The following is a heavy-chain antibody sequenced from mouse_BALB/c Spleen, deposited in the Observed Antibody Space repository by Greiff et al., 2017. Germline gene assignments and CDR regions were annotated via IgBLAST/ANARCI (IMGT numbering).Heavy chain of an antibody. CDR2: IDPYNGGT. CDR3: ARGSAPLAY. V-gene: IGHV1S135*01. D-gene: IGHD1-2*01. Sequence: VQLKESGPELVKPGASVKVSCKASGYAFTSYNMYWVKQSHGKSLEWIGYIDPYNGGTSYNQKFKGKATLTVDKSSSTAYMHLNSLTSEDSADYYCARGSAPLAYWGQGTLVTVSA. J-gene: IGHJ3*01. CDR1: GYAFTSYN.